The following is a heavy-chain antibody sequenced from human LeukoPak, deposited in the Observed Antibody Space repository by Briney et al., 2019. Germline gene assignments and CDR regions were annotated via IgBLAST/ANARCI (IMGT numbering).Heavy chain of an antibody. D-gene: IGHD3-22*01. CDR3: ARQDYDSSGYCDY. V-gene: IGHV4-39*01. CDR1: GGSISSSSYY. Sequence: SETLSLTCTVSGGSISSSSYYWGWIRQPPGKELEWIGSIYYSGSTYYNPSLKSRVTISVDTSKNQFSLKLSSVTAADTAVYYCARQDYDSSGYCDYWGQGTLVTVSS. J-gene: IGHJ4*02. CDR2: IYYSGST.